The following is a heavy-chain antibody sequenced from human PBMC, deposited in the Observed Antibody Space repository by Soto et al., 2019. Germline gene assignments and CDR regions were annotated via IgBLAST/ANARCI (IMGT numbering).Heavy chain of an antibody. CDR1: GGSMSEYF. CDR3: ARDGYDGSGSPYPAY. J-gene: IGHJ4*02. Sequence: SETLSLTCTVSGGSMSEYFWSWIRQSPGKGLEWIGYIYYLGSTDYNPSLKSRVTISVDTSKRQFSLRLTSVTAADTAVYYCARDGYDGSGSPYPAYWGLGTQVTVSS. CDR2: IYYLGST. D-gene: IGHD3-10*01. V-gene: IGHV4-59*01.